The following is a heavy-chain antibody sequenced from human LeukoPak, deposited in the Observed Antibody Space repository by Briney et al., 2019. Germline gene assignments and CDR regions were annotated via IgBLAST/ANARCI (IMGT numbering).Heavy chain of an antibody. V-gene: IGHV3-48*01. J-gene: IGHJ4*02. D-gene: IGHD6-13*01. CDR1: GFKFSSYS. Sequence: GGSLRLSCAASGFKFSSYSMNWVRQAPGKGLEWVSYISSRSATIYYADSVKGRFTISRDNAKNSLYLQMNSLRAEDTAVYYCARDPLSSSSFDLWGQGTLVTVSS. CDR2: ISSRSATI. CDR3: ARDPLSSSSFDL.